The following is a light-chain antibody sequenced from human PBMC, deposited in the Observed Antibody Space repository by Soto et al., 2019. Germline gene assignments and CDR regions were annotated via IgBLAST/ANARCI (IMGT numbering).Light chain of an antibody. Sequence: EIVLTQSPGTLSLSPGERATLSCRASQSVSSSYLAWYQQKPGQAPRLLIYGASSRATGIPDRFSGSGSGTDFTLIISSLEPEDFAVYYCQRYGSSPRTFGQGTKVDIK. CDR3: QRYGSSPRT. J-gene: IGKJ1*01. CDR1: QSVSSSY. CDR2: GAS. V-gene: IGKV3-20*01.